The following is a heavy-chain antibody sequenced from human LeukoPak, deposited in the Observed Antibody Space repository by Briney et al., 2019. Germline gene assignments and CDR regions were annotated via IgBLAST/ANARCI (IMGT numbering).Heavy chain of an antibody. CDR1: GFIFSNAW. V-gene: IGHV3-15*01. Sequence: GGSLRLSCAASGFIFSNAWMSWVRQAPGKGLEWVGHIRSETDGGTTDYAVPVKGRFTISRDDSKNTLYLQMNSLKTEDTAVYYCTTAAFHWGQGTLVTVSS. J-gene: IGHJ1*01. D-gene: IGHD6-25*01. CDR2: IRSETDGGTT. CDR3: TTAAFH.